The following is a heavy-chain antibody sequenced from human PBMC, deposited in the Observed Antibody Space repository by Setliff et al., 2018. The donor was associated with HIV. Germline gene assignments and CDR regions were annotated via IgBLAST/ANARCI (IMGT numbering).Heavy chain of an antibody. CDR3: AREIRTIEGGALDI. D-gene: IGHD3-16*01. CDR1: GYRFTSHW. CDR2: IYPGDSET. Sequence: ESLKISCTGVGYRFTSHWIAWVRQMPGKGLEWMGNIYPGDSETRYSPSFHGQVTFSADTTVDTAYLQWNTLKSSDTAMYYCAREIRTIEGGALDIWGQGTSVTVSS. V-gene: IGHV5-51*01. J-gene: IGHJ3*02.